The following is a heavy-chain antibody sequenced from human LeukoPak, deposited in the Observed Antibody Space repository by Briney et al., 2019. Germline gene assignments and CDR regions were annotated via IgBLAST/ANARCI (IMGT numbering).Heavy chain of an antibody. Sequence: SGGSLRLSCETSGFTFSGYGMHWVRQAPGKGLEWVAVISYDGSNKYYADSVKGRFTISRDNAKNSLYLQMNSLRAEDTAIYYCTRIHGGYPFDYWGQGTLVTVSS. J-gene: IGHJ4*02. CDR1: GFTFSGYG. V-gene: IGHV3-30*12. CDR3: TRIHGGYPFDY. CDR2: ISYDGSNK. D-gene: IGHD2-15*01.